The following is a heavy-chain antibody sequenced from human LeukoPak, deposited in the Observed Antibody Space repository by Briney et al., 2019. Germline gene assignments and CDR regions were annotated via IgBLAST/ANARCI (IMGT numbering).Heavy chain of an antibody. Sequence: ASAKVSCKASGGSFSSYAISWVRQAPGQGLEWMGGIIPIFGTANYAQKLQGRVTITADKSTSTAYMELSSLRSGDTAVYYCARADFDYYYYMDVWGKGTTVTVSS. CDR2: IIPIFGTA. CDR3: ARADFDYYYYMDV. V-gene: IGHV1-69*06. CDR1: GGSFSSYA. J-gene: IGHJ6*03.